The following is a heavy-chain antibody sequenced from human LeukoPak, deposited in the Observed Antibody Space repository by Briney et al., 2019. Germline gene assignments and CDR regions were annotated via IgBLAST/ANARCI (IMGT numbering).Heavy chain of an antibody. J-gene: IGHJ3*02. Sequence: PSETLSLTCAVSGGSISSGGYSWSWIRQPPGKGLEWIGYIYHSGSTYYNPSLKSRVTISVDTSKNQFSLKLSSVTAADTAVYYCARSGTEASDAFDIWGQGTMVTVSS. D-gene: IGHD1-14*01. V-gene: IGHV4-30-2*05. CDR3: ARSGTEASDAFDI. CDR1: GGSISSGGYS. CDR2: IYHSGST.